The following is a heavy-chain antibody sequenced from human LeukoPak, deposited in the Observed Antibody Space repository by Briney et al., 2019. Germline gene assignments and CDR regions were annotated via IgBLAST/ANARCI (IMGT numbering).Heavy chain of an antibody. CDR3: ARETPAMAI. Sequence: PGGSLRLSCAASGFTFSGSSMHWVRQASGKGLEWVGRIRSNANSYATVYAASVKGRFTISRDNAKNSLYLQMNSLRAEDTAVYYCARETPAMAIWGQGTMVTVSS. CDR1: GFTFSGSS. V-gene: IGHV3-73*01. CDR2: IRSNANSYAT. J-gene: IGHJ3*02. D-gene: IGHD5-18*01.